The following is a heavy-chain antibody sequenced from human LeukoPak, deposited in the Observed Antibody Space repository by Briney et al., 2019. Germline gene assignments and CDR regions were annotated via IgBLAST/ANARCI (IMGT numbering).Heavy chain of an antibody. CDR3: ARGRRNYYDSSGYYYLLYFDY. CDR2: IIPIFGTA. Sequence: GASVKVSCKASGYTFTSYGISWVRQAPGQGLEWMGGIIPIFGTANYAQKFQGRVTITADESTSTAYMELSSLRSEDTAVYYCARGRRNYYDSSGYYYLLYFDYWGQGTLVTVSS. V-gene: IGHV1-69*13. J-gene: IGHJ4*02. CDR1: GYTFTSYG. D-gene: IGHD3-22*01.